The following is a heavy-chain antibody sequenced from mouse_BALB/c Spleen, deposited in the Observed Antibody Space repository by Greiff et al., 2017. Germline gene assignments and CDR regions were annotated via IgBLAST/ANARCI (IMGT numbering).Heavy chain of an antibody. CDR2: IYPGDGDT. CDR3: ARSNYYGSSFDD. Sequence: VQLQQSGPELVKPGASVKISCKASGYAFSSSWMNWVKQRPGQGLEWIGRIYPGDGDTNYNGKFKGKATLTADKSSSTAYMQLSSLTSVDSAVYFCARSNYYGSSFDDGGQGTTLTVSA. V-gene: IGHV1-82*01. D-gene: IGHD1-1*01. CDR1: GYAFSSSW. J-gene: IGHJ2*01.